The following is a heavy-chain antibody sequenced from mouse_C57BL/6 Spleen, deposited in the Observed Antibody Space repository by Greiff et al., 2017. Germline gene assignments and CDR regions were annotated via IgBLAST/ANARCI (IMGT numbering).Heavy chain of an antibody. V-gene: IGHV5-4*01. J-gene: IGHJ1*03. Sequence: EVQLVESGGGLVKPGGSLTLSCAASGFTFSSYAMSWVRQTPEKRLEWVATISDGGSYTYYPDNVKGRFTISRDNAKNNLYLQMSHLRSEDTAMYYCARDRGMGITRYFDVGGTGTTVTVSS. D-gene: IGHD2-4*01. CDR3: ARDRGMGITRYFDV. CDR2: ISDGGSYT. CDR1: GFTFSSYA.